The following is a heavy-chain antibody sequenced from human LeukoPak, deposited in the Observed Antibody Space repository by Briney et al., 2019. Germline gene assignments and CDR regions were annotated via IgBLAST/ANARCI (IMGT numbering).Heavy chain of an antibody. D-gene: IGHD2-8*01. CDR1: GGSISSSSYY. Sequence: SETLSLTCTVSGGSISSSSYYWGWIRQPPGKGLEWIGSIYYSGSTYYNPSLKSRITISVDTSKNQFPLKLSSVTAADTAVYYCARQAKWMLNWFDPWGQGTLVTVSS. V-gene: IGHV4-39*01. CDR2: IYYSGST. J-gene: IGHJ5*02. CDR3: ARQAKWMLNWFDP.